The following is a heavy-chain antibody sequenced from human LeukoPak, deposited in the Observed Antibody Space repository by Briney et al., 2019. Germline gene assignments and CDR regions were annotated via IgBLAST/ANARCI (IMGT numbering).Heavy chain of an antibody. D-gene: IGHD1-26*01. Sequence: GGSLSLSCAASGFTFSGHWMSWVRQAPAKGLEWVAHMNGDGSQISYMDFVKGRFTISRHNAKHSLYLQMNGLRAEDTAVYYCVAWGNSGNPWGQGTMVIVSS. CDR3: VAWGNSGNP. J-gene: IGHJ3*01. V-gene: IGHV3-7*01. CDR2: MNGDGSQI. CDR1: GFTFSGHW.